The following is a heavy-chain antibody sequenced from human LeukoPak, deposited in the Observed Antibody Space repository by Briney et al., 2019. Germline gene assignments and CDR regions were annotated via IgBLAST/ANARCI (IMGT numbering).Heavy chain of an antibody. Sequence: ETLSLTCAVYGGSFSGYYWSWIRQPPGKGLEWVANIKQDGSEKYYVDSVKGRFTISRDNAKNSLYLQMNSLRVEDTAVYYCARGYDWFDSWGQGTLVTVSS. J-gene: IGHJ5*01. CDR3: ARGYDWFDS. CDR2: IKQDGSEK. V-gene: IGHV3-7*01. CDR1: GGSFSGYY. D-gene: IGHD2-2*01.